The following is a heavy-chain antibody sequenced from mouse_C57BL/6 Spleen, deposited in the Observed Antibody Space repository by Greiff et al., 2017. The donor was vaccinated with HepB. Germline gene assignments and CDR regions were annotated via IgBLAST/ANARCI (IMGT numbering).Heavy chain of an antibody. V-gene: IGHV1-15*01. CDR2: IDPETGGT. J-gene: IGHJ2*01. CDR3: TGDGYSYYFDY. Sequence: QVQLQQSGAELVRPGASVTLSCKASGYTFTDYEMHWVKQTPVHGLEWIGAIDPETGGTAYNQKFKGKAILTADTSSSTAYMELRSLTSEDSAVYYCTGDGYSYYFDYWGQGTTLTVSS. CDR1: GYTFTDYE. D-gene: IGHD2-3*01.